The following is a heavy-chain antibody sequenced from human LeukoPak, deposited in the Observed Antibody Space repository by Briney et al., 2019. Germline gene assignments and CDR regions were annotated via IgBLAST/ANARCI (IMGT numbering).Heavy chain of an antibody. Sequence: SETLSLTCTVSGGSISSYYWSWIRQPPGKGLEWIGYIYYSGSTNYNPSLKSRVTISVDTSKNQFSLKLSSVTAADTAVYYCARQLEGDYYGSGSYYNGGMDVWGQGTTVTVSS. J-gene: IGHJ6*02. CDR2: IYYSGST. CDR1: GGSISSYY. D-gene: IGHD3-10*01. CDR3: ARQLEGDYYGSGSYYNGGMDV. V-gene: IGHV4-59*08.